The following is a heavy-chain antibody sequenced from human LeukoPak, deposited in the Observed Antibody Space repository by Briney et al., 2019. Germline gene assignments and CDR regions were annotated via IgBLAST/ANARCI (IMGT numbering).Heavy chain of an antibody. CDR2: ISYDGSNK. D-gene: IGHD3-3*01. CDR3: ARGTAPYDFNWFDP. CDR1: GSTFSSYA. V-gene: IGHV3-30-3*01. Sequence: PGGSLRLSCAASGSTFSSYAMHWVRQAPGKGLEWVAVISYDGSNKYYAGSVKGRFTISRDNSKNTLYLQMNSLRAEDTAVYYCARGTAPYDFNWFDPWGQGTLVTVSS. J-gene: IGHJ5*02.